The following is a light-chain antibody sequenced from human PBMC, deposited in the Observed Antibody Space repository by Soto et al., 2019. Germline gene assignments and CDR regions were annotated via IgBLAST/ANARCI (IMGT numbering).Light chain of an antibody. CDR1: QSISSW. CDR3: QQYNSYSPIT. Sequence: DIQMTQSPSTLSASVGDRVTITCRASQSISSWLAWYQQKPGKAPKLLIYKTSGLESGVPSRFSGSGSGTEFTLTISSLQPDDVATYYCQQYNSYSPITFGQGTRLEIK. J-gene: IGKJ5*01. CDR2: KTS. V-gene: IGKV1-5*03.